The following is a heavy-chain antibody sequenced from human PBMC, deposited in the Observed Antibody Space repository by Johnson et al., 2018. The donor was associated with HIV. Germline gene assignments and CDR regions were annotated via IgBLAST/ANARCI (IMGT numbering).Heavy chain of an antibody. CDR1: GFIFNTAA. CDR2: ISFKGDTA. CDR3: ARGYCSGGICYPNDAFDI. J-gene: IGHJ3*02. Sequence: VQLVESGGGLVQPGGSLRLSCAASGFIFNTAAMHWVRQAPGKGLEYVASISFKGDTAYYARSVQYRFTISRDNSKNTVYLQMDSLRAEDMAIYYCARGYCSGGICYPNDAFDIWGQGTMVTVSS. V-gene: IGHV3-64*01. D-gene: IGHD2-15*01.